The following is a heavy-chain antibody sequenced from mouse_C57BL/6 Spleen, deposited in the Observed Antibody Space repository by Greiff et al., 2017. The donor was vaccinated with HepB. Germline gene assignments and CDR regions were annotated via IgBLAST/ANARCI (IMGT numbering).Heavy chain of an antibody. CDR3: ASRVDSNYGFDY. CDR2: IDPADGNT. Sequence: EVQLQQSVAELVRPGASVKLSCTASGFNIKNTYMHWVKQRPEQGLEWIGRIDPADGNTKYAPKFQGKATITADTSSNTAYLQLSSLTSEDTSICYCASRVDSNYGFDYWGQGTTLTVSS. V-gene: IGHV14-3*01. CDR1: GFNIKNTY. J-gene: IGHJ2*01. D-gene: IGHD2-5*01.